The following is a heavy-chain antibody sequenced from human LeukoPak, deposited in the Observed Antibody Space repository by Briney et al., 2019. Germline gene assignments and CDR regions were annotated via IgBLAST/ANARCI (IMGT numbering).Heavy chain of an antibody. V-gene: IGHV3-9*01. D-gene: IGHD3-3*01. Sequence: GGCLRLSCAASGFTFDDYAMHWVRQAPGKGLEWVSGTSWNSGSIGYADSVKGRFTISRDNAKNSLYLQMNSLRAEDTALYYCAKDICDFWSGYYPSGYFDYWGQGTLVTVSS. CDR2: TSWNSGSI. CDR3: AKDICDFWSGYYPSGYFDY. CDR1: GFTFDDYA. J-gene: IGHJ4*02.